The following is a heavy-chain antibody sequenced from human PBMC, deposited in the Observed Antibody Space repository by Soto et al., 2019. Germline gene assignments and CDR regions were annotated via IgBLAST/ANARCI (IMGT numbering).Heavy chain of an antibody. CDR2: ISYDGSNK. Sequence: QVQLVESGGGVVQPGRSLRLSCAASGFTFSSYGMHWVRQAPGKGLEWVAVISYDGSNKYYADSVKGRFTISRDNSKNTLYLQMNSLRAEDTAVYYCAKGWSYVNWFDPWGQGTPVTVSS. D-gene: IGHD1-26*01. CDR1: GFTFSSYG. V-gene: IGHV3-30*18. CDR3: AKGWSYVNWFDP. J-gene: IGHJ5*02.